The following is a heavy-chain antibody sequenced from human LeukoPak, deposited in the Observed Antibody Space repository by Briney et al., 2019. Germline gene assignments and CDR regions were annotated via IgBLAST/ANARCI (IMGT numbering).Heavy chain of an antibody. CDR1: GFTFSSYS. V-gene: IGHV3-21*01. CDR3: ARAHCSGTSCYLDY. J-gene: IGHJ4*02. D-gene: IGHD2-2*01. Sequence: GGSLRLSCAASGFTFSSYSMNWVRQAPGKGLEWVSSISSSSSYIYYADSVKGRFTISRDNAKNSLYLQMNSLRAEDTAVYYCARAHCSGTSCYLDYWGQGTLVTVSS. CDR2: ISSSSSYI.